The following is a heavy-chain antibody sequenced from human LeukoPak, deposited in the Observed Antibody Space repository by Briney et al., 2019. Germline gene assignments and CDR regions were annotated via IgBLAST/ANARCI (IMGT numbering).Heavy chain of an antibody. CDR2: INHSGST. Sequence: PSETLSLTCAVYGGSFSGYYWSWIRQPPGKGLEWIGEINHSGSTNYNPSLRSRGTISVDTSKNQFSLKLSSVTAADTAVYYCARGPTIFGVVINYFDYWGQGTLVTVSS. J-gene: IGHJ4*02. V-gene: IGHV4-34*01. CDR3: ARGPTIFGVVINYFDY. D-gene: IGHD3-3*01. CDR1: GGSFSGYY.